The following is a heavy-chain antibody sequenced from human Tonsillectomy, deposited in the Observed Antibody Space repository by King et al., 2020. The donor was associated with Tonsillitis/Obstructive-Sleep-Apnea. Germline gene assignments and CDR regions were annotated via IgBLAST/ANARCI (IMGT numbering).Heavy chain of an antibody. V-gene: IGHV1-69*01. D-gene: IGHD2-15*01. CDR2: IIPIFGTP. J-gene: IGHJ3*02. Sequence: QLVQSGAEVKKPGSSVKVSCKASVGTFSSYAISWVRQAPGQGLEWMGGIIPIFGTPKYAQKFQGRVTITADESTSTAYMELSSLRSEDTAVYYCARDQEGELGYCSGGSCYDAFDIWGQGTMVTVSS. CDR1: VGTFSSYA. CDR3: ARDQEGELGYCSGGSCYDAFDI.